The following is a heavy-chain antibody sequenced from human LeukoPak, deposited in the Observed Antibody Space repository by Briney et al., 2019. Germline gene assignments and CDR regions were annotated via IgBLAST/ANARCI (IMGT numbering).Heavy chain of an antibody. Sequence: PSETLSLTCTVSGGSISSSSYYWGWIRQPPGKGLEWIGSIYYSGSTYYNPSLKSRVTISVDTSKNQFSLKLSSVTAADTAVYYCARDPTPGWFESVQWFDPWGQGTLVTVSS. V-gene: IGHV4-39*07. D-gene: IGHD3-10*01. CDR2: IYYSGST. CDR1: GGSISSSSYY. CDR3: ARDPTPGWFESVQWFDP. J-gene: IGHJ5*02.